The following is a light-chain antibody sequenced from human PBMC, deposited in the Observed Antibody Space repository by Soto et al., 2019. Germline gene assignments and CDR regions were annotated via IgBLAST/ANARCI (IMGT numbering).Light chain of an antibody. V-gene: IGKV3-20*01. J-gene: IGKJ1*01. CDR2: GAS. Sequence: EIVLTQSPGTLSLSPGERATLSCRASQSVSNTYLAWYQQRPGQAPRLLIYGASNSATGIPDRFSGSGSGTDFTLTISRLEPEDFAVYYCQQYGSSGTFGQGTKVDIK. CDR1: QSVSNTY. CDR3: QQYGSSGT.